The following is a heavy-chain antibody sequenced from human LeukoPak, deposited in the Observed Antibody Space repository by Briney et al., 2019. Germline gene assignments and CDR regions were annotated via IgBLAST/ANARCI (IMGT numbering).Heavy chain of an antibody. CDR2: IKSKTDGGTT. CDR1: GFTFSNAW. J-gene: IGHJ4*02. CDR3: TTDPRDFDWSTYDY. Sequence: GGSLRLSCAASGFTFSNAWKSWVRQAPGKGPEWVGRIKSKTDGGTTDYAAPVKGRFTISRDDSKNTLYLQMNSLKTEDTAVYYCTTDPRDFDWSTYDYWGQGTLVTVSS. D-gene: IGHD3-9*01. V-gene: IGHV3-15*01.